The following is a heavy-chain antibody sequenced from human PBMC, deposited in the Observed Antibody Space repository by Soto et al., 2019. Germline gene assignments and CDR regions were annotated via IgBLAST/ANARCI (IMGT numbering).Heavy chain of an antibody. CDR3: ANEVDVAFSSLQYGMDV. J-gene: IGHJ6*02. D-gene: IGHD5-12*01. CDR1: GFTFNNFA. CDR2: ISYDGTYK. Sequence: PGGSLRLSCAASGFTFNNFAMHWFRQAPGKGLEWVAFISYDGTYKYYADSVRGRFTVYRDNSKSTLFLQMNSLKFEDTAVYVCANEVDVAFSSLQYGMDVWGQGTTVTVSS. V-gene: IGHV3-30*14.